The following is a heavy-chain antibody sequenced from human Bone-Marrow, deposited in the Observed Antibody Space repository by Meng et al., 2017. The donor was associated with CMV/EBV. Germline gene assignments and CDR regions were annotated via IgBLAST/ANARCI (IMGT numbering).Heavy chain of an antibody. V-gene: IGHV1-18*01. J-gene: IGHJ4*02. CDR2: ISAYNGNT. Sequence: ASVKVSCKASGYTFTSYGISWVRQAPGQGLEWMGWISAYNGNTNYAQKPQGRVTMTTDTSTSTAYMELRSLRSDDTAVYYCARVGVQYGDYDPRFDYWGEGTLVTVSS. D-gene: IGHD4-17*01. CDR1: GYTFTSYG. CDR3: ARVGVQYGDYDPRFDY.